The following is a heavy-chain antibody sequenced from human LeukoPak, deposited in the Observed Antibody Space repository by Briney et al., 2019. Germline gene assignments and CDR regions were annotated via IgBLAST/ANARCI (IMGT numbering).Heavy chain of an antibody. CDR2: ISSSGSTI. CDR1: GFTFSSYE. CDR3: AKDGSSYYYDSSGYTEIDY. J-gene: IGHJ4*02. D-gene: IGHD3-22*01. Sequence: PGGSLRLSCAASGFTFSSYEMNWVRQAPGKGLEWVSYISSSGSTIYYADSVKGRFTISRDNSKNTLYLQMNSLRAEDTAVYYCAKDGSSYYYDSSGYTEIDYWGQGTLVTVSS. V-gene: IGHV3-48*03.